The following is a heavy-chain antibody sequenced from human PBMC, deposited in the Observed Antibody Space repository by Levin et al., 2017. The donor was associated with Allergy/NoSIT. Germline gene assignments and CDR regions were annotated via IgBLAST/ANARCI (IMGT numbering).Heavy chain of an antibody. V-gene: IGHV3-69-1*01. J-gene: IGHJ4*02. CDR2: TRNTGTT. CDR3: VRDESWAFDY. D-gene: IGHD3-16*01. CDR1: GFTFSDYP. Sequence: TSGGSLRLSCAASGFTFSDYPINWVRQAPGKGLEWISNTRNTGTTYYADSVKGRFTISRDNAKNSLYLQMNSLRAEDTAVYYCVRDESWAFDYWGQGTLVTVSS.